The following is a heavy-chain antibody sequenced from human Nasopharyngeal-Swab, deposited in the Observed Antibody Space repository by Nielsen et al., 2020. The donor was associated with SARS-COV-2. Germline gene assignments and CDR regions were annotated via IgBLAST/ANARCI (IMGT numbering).Heavy chain of an antibody. CDR2: ISAYNGNT. J-gene: IGHJ4*02. CDR1: GYTFTSYG. D-gene: IGHD2-15*01. Sequence: ASVKVSCKASGYTFTSYGISWVRQAPGQGLEWMGWISAYNGNTNYAQKLQGRVTMSTDTSTSTAYMELRTLRSDDTAVYYCARRSLVSSGGTSYDYWGQGTLVTVSS. CDR3: ARRSLVSSGGTSYDY. V-gene: IGHV1-18*01.